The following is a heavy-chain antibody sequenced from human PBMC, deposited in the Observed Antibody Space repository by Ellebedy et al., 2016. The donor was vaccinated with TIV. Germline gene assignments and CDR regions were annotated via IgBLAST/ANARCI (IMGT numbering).Heavy chain of an antibody. D-gene: IGHD6-19*01. V-gene: IGHV3-74*01. Sequence: GESLKISCAASGFTFSTYWMHWVRQAPGKGLMWVSRINTDGSSTGYADSVKGRFTISRDNAKNTLYLQMNSLRAEDTAVYYCAKGQSIYSSGWDYWGQGTLVTVSS. CDR2: INTDGSST. CDR1: GFTFSTYW. CDR3: AKGQSIYSSGWDY. J-gene: IGHJ4*02.